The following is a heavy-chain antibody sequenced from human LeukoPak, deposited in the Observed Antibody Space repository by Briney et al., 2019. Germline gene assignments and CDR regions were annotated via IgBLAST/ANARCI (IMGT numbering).Heavy chain of an antibody. CDR2: IKHSGST. J-gene: IGHJ4*02. CDR1: GGSFSGYY. D-gene: IGHD3-22*01. CDR3: ARGPLSYYDSSGYIDY. V-gene: IGHV4-34*01. Sequence: SETLSLTCAVYGGSFSGYYWSWIRQPPGRGLEWIGEIKHSGSTNYNPSLKSRVTISVDTSKNQFSLKLSSVTAADTAVYYCARGPLSYYDSSGYIDYWGQGTLVTASS.